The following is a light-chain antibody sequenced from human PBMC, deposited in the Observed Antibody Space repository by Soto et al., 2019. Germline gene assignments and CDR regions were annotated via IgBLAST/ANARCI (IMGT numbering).Light chain of an antibody. V-gene: IGLV2-23*03. J-gene: IGLJ1*01. CDR1: TSDLGFYDY. CDR2: EGS. CDR3: SSYAGRSSFPYV. Sequence: TRAASGVGSGGRCLTNTCTGTTSDLGFYDYVSWYQQYPGKAPKLLIYEGSERPSGISNRFSGSKSGNTASLTISGLQAEDEADYYCSSYAGRSSFPYVFGTGTKVTVL.